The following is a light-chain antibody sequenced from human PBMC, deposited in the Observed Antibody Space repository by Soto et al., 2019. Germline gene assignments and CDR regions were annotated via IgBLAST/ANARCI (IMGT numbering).Light chain of an antibody. V-gene: IGLV2-8*01. CDR2: EVS. CDR3: SSYAGSNNLV. Sequence: QSVLTQPPSASGSPGQSVTISCTGTSSDVGDYNFVSWYQQHPAKAPKLLIYEVSRRPSGVPDRFSGSKSGNTASLTVSGLQADYEADYYCSSYAGSNNLVFGTGTKLTVL. CDR1: SSDVGDYNF. J-gene: IGLJ1*01.